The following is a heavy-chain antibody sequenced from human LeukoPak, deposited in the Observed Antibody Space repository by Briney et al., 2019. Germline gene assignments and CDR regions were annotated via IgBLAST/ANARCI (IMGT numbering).Heavy chain of an antibody. D-gene: IGHD1-1*01. CDR3: ARDKIEGPTKLDY. CDR1: GFTFSSYW. J-gene: IGHJ4*02. CDR2: IKQDESEK. Sequence: GGSPRLSCAASGFTFSSYWMSWVRQAPGKGLEWVANIKQDESEKYYVDSVKGRFTISRDNANNSLYLQMNSLRAEDTAVYYCARDKIEGPTKLDYWGQGILVTVSS. V-gene: IGHV3-7*01.